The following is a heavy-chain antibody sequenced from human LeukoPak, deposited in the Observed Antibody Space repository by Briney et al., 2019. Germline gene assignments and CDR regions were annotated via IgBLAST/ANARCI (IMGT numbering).Heavy chain of an antibody. V-gene: IGHV4-59*01. Sequence: SVTLSLTCTVSGGSITSYFWTWIRQPPGKGLEWIGYIYHSGTTNYNPSLKSRVTISADTSKNQFSLRLSSVTAADTAVYYCAQKAPYSPGYSQHWGQGTLVTVST. J-gene: IGHJ1*01. CDR2: IYHSGTT. CDR3: AQKAPYSPGYSQH. CDR1: GGSITSYF. D-gene: IGHD2-15*01.